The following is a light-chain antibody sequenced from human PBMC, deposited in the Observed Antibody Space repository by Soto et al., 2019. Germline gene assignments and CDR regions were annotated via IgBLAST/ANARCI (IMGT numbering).Light chain of an antibody. CDR1: QSISSW. V-gene: IGKV1-5*03. Sequence: DIQMTQSPSTLSASVGDRVTITCRASQSISSWLAWYQQKPGKAPKLLIYKASSLESGVPSRFSGSGSVTEFTLTISSLQHDDFATYYCQQYNSYSPWTFRQVTKVEIK. CDR3: QQYNSYSPWT. J-gene: IGKJ1*01. CDR2: KAS.